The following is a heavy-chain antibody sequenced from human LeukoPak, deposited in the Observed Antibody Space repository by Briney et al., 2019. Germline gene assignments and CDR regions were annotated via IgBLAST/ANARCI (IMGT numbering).Heavy chain of an antibody. CDR3: ARDVLYYDSSGYLEI. CDR2: INAGNGNT. CDR1: GYTFTSYA. D-gene: IGHD3-22*01. J-gene: IGHJ4*02. V-gene: IGHV1-3*01. Sequence: ASVTVSCTASGYTFTSYAMHWVRQAPGQRLEWMGWINAGNGNTKYSQKFQGRVTITRDTSASTAYMELSSLRSEDTAVYYCARDVLYYDSSGYLEIWGQGTLVTVSS.